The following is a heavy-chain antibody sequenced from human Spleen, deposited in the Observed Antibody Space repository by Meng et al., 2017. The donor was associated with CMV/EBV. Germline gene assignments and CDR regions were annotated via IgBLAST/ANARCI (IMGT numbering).Heavy chain of an antibody. J-gene: IGHJ4*02. CDR1: GLRVSTYG. V-gene: IGHV3-23*01. Sequence: GESLKISCAASGLRVSTYGMYWVRQAPGKGPEWVSAISTGATTYYADNVKGRFTISRDDSRSTQYLQMNSLRAEDTAIYYCATGSYYDTSASARALDYWGQGSLVTVSS. CDR2: ISTGATT. D-gene: IGHD3-16*01. CDR3: ATGSYYDTSASARALDY.